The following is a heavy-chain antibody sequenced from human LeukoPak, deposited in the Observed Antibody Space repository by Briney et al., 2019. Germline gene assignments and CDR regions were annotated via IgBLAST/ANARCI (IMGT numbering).Heavy chain of an antibody. CDR2: IYSGGST. Sequence: GGSLRLSCAASGFTVSSNYMSWVRQAPGKGLEWVSVIYSGGSTYYADSVKGRFTISRDNSKNTLYLQMNSLRAEDTAVYYWARADYDILTGYSPFDYWGQGTLVTVSS. D-gene: IGHD3-9*01. CDR1: GFTVSSNY. J-gene: IGHJ4*02. V-gene: IGHV3-53*01. CDR3: ARADYDILTGYSPFDY.